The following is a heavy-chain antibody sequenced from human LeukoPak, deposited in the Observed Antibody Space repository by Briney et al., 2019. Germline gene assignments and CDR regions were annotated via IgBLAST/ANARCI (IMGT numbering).Heavy chain of an antibody. CDR1: GFTFSSYA. D-gene: IGHD3-22*01. CDR2: ISSSGNTI. J-gene: IGHJ5*02. V-gene: IGHV3-11*01. CDR3: ARYNSAYSSPP. Sequence: SGGSLRLSCAASGFTFSSYAMSWIRQAPGKGLEWVSYISSSGNTIYYADSVKGRFTISRDNAKNSLYLQMNSLRAEDTAVYFCARYNSAYSSPPWGQGTLVTVSS.